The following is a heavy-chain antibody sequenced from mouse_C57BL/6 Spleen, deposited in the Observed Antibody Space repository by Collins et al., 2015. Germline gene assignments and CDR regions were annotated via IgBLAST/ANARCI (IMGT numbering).Heavy chain of an antibody. V-gene: IGHV1-75*01. CDR2: IFPGSGST. CDR1: GYTFTDYY. J-gene: IGHJ4*01. Sequence: QVQLQQSGPELVKPGASVKISCKASGYTFTDYYINWVKQRPGQGLEWIGWIFPGSGSTYYNEKFKGKATLTVDKSSSTAYMLLSSLTSEDSAVYFCARSPRYDYDGGGYAMDYWGQGTSVTVSS. D-gene: IGHD2-4*01. CDR3: ARSPRYDYDGGGYAMDY.